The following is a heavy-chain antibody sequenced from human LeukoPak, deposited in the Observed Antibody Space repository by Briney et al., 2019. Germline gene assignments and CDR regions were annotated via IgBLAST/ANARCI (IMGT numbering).Heavy chain of an antibody. CDR3: ARVRRYGSGSSWFDP. CDR2: IDPSDSYT. CDR1: GYSFTSYW. D-gene: IGHD3-10*01. V-gene: IGHV5-10-1*01. J-gene: IGHJ5*02. Sequence: GESLRISCKGSGYSFTSYWISWVRQMPGKGLEWMGRIDPSDSYTNYSPSFPGHVTISADKSISTAYLQWSSLKASDTAMYYCARVRRYGSGSSWFDPWGQGTLVTVSS.